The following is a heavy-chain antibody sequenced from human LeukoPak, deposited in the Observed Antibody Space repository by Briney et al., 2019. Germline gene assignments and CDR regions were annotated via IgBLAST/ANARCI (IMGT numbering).Heavy chain of an antibody. V-gene: IGHV3-23*01. J-gene: IGHJ4*02. CDR3: ARDISPFRKIAIQVVPGY. CDR2: ISGSGGST. Sequence: PGGSLRLSCAASGFTFSSYAMSWVRQAPGKGLEWVSAISGSGGSTYYADSVKGRFTISRDNSKNTLYLQMNSLRAEDTAVYYCARDISPFRKIAIQVVPGYWGQGTLVTVSS. CDR1: GFTFSSYA. D-gene: IGHD2-21*01.